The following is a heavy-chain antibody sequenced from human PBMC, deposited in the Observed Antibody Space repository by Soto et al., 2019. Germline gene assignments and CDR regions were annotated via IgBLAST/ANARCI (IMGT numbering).Heavy chain of an antibody. CDR3: APKGSREYGLDY. CDR1: GFSLSTSGVG. V-gene: IGHV2-5*02. D-gene: IGHD4-17*01. Sequence: QITLKESGPTLVKPTQTLTLTCTLSGFSLSTSGVGVGWIRQSPGKALEWLAVIYWDDVKHYSPSLERRLTNPKDTSESEVVLKMTNLDPVDPAPYYCAPKGSREYGLDYWGQGILVTVSS. J-gene: IGHJ4*02. CDR2: IYWDDVK.